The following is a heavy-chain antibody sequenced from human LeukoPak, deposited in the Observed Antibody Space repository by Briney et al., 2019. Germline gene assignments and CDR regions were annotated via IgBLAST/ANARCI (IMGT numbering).Heavy chain of an antibody. CDR2: IYTSGST. V-gene: IGHV4-4*07. D-gene: IGHD6-19*01. Sequence: SETLSLTCTVSGGSISSYYWSWIRQPAGKGLDWIGRIYTSGSTNYNPSLKSRVTMSVDTSKNQFSLKLSSVTAADTAVYYCARIAAYSSGWYSGYYFDYWGQGTLVTVSS. J-gene: IGHJ4*02. CDR3: ARIAAYSSGWYSGYYFDY. CDR1: GGSISSYY.